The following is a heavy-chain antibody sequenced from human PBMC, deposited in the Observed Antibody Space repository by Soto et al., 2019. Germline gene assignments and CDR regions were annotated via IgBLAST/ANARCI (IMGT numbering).Heavy chain of an antibody. CDR3: ARGVAVAGRAFDS. Sequence: SETLFLTCDASGYSISGDYYWAWIRQPPGEGLEWIASISHSGSAYSNPSLKSRVAISVDSSRNHSSLTMKFVTAADTAVYYCARGVAVAGRAFDSWGQGTLVTVSS. J-gene: IGHJ4*02. CDR2: ISHSGSA. CDR1: GYSISGDYY. D-gene: IGHD6-19*01. V-gene: IGHV4-38-2*01.